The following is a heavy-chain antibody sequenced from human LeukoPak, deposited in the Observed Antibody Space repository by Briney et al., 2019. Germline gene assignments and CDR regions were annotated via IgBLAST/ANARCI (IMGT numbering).Heavy chain of an antibody. CDR3: ATAKNSGSYYGDGVLDY. J-gene: IGHJ4*02. D-gene: IGHD1-26*01. V-gene: IGHV1-24*01. CDR1: GYTLTELS. Sequence: ASVKVSCKVSGYTLTELSMHWVRQAPGKGLEWMGGFDPEDGETIYAQKFQGRVTMTEDTSTDTAYMELSSLRSEDTAVYCCATAKNSGSYYGDGVLDYWGQGTLVTVSS. CDR2: FDPEDGET.